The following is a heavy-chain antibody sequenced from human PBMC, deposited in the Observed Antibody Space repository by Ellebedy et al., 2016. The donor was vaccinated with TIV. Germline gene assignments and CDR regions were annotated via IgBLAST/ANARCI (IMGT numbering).Heavy chain of an antibody. Sequence: GESPKISCAASGFTFSNAWMNWVRQAPGKELEWVGRIKSKTDGGAADYAAPVKGRFTISRDDSKNTLYLQMNSLKTEDTAVYFCTTVYRYNYDSVWGQGTLVTVSS. CDR2: IKSKTDGGAA. V-gene: IGHV3-15*01. D-gene: IGHD5-18*01. CDR3: TTVYRYNYDSV. J-gene: IGHJ4*02. CDR1: GFTFSNAW.